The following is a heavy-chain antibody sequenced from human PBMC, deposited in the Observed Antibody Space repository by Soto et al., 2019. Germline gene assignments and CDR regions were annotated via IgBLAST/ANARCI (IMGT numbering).Heavy chain of an antibody. J-gene: IGHJ4*02. V-gene: IGHV3-21*01. CDR3: ARDVYGSSRYFDY. Sequence: EVQLVESGGGLVKPGGSLRLSCAASGFTFSSYSMNWVRQAPGKGLEWVSSISSSSSYIYYADSVKGRFTISRDNAKNSLYLQMNSLRAEDTAVYYCARDVYGSSRYFDYWGQGTLVTVSS. CDR2: ISSSSSYI. CDR1: GFTFSSYS. D-gene: IGHD6-6*01.